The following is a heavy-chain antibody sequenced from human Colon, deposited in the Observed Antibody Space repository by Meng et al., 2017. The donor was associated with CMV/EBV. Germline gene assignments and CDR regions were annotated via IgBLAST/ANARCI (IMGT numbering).Heavy chain of an antibody. CDR3: VRESWYFDF. J-gene: IGHJ4*02. V-gene: IGHV1-2*02. D-gene: IGHD6-13*01. CDR1: GYPFTANH. CDR2: IYPQAGGT. Sequence: QRVQSVTEVKKPGASLKLSSKPAGYPFTANHLHCLRQAPGQWLEWMGWIYPQAGGTYFAQKFQDRVTLTRDTSITTAYMELSGLTSDDTAIYYCVRESWYFDFWGEGTLVTVSS.